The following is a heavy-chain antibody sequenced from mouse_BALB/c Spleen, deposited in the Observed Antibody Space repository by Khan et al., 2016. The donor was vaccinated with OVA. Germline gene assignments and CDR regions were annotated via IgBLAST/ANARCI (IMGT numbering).Heavy chain of an antibody. CDR3: TRGGYGSTIAY. D-gene: IGHD1-1*01. J-gene: IGHJ3*01. V-gene: IGHV1S81*02. CDR1: GYTFTSFY. Sequence: QVQLKQSGAELVKPGASVKLSCKASGYTFTSFYMYWVKQRPGQGLEWIGEINPNNGGTNVNEKFKSKATLTVDKSSSTAYLELSSLTSEDSAVYYCTRGGYGSTIAYWGQGTLVTVSA. CDR2: INPNNGGT.